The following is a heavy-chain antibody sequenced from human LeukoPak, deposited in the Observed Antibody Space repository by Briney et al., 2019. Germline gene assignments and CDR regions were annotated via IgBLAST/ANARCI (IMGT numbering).Heavy chain of an antibody. J-gene: IGHJ5*02. CDR3: ARGVAAAGTIWFDP. D-gene: IGHD6-13*01. CDR2: IYTSGST. V-gene: IGHV4-61*02. CDR1: GGSISSGSYY. Sequence: PSQTLSPTSTVSGGSISSGSYYWSWIRQPAGKGLEWIGRIYTSGSTNYDPSLKSRVTISVDTSKNQFSLKLSSVTAADTAVYYCARGVAAAGTIWFDPWGQGTLVTVSS.